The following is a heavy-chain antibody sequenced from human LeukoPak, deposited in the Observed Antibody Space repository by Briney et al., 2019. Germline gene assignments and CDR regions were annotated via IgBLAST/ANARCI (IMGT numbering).Heavy chain of an antibody. J-gene: IGHJ4*02. V-gene: IGHV4-34*01. CDR3: ARRAGTKSGKTFDY. D-gene: IGHD1-26*01. CDR2: IYYSGST. Sequence: PSETLSLTCAVYGGSFSGYYWSWIRQPPGKGLEWIGSIYYSGSTYYNPSLKSRVTSSVDKSKNQFSLKLTSVTAADTAVYYCARRAGTKSGKTFDYWGQGTLVTVSS. CDR1: GGSFSGYY.